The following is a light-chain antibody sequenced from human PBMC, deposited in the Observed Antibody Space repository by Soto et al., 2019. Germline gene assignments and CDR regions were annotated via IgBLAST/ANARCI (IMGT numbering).Light chain of an antibody. CDR2: AAS. CDR1: QSISSY. Sequence: DIQMTQSPSSLSASVGDRVTITCRASQSISSYLNWYQQKPGKAPKLLLYAASSLKSGVPSRFSGSGSWTEFTLTISSLQAEDFATYYCQESYSTPGYTFGQGTKLEIK. J-gene: IGKJ2*01. CDR3: QESYSTPGYT. V-gene: IGKV1-39*01.